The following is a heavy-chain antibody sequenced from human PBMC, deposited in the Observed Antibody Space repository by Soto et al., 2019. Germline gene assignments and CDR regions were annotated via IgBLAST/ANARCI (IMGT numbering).Heavy chain of an antibody. CDR2: IYYSGST. D-gene: IGHD2-15*01. CDR1: GRSISSVNYY. J-gene: IGHJ4*02. Sequence: SETLSLTCTVSGRSISSVNYYWSRIRQPPGKGLEWIGYIYYSGSTYYNPSLRSRVTISVDTSKNQFSLKLSSVTAADTAVYYCARYGSGECNRGSCYSPFDDWGQGTLVTVSS. V-gene: IGHV4-30-4*01. CDR3: ARYGSGECNRGSCYSPFDD.